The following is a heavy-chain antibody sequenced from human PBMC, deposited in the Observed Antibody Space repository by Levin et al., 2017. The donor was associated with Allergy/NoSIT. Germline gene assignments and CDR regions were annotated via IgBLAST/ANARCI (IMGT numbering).Heavy chain of an antibody. D-gene: IGHD2-21*02. CDR1: GYTFTSYY. Sequence: GESLKISCKASGYTFTSYYMHWVRQAPGQGLEWMGIINPSGGSTSYAQKFQGRVTMTRDTSTSTVYMELSSLRSEDTAVYYCAREPIVVVTANTKDFDYWGQGTLVTVSS. CDR3: AREPIVVVTANTKDFDY. J-gene: IGHJ4*02. CDR2: INPSGGST. V-gene: IGHV1-46*01.